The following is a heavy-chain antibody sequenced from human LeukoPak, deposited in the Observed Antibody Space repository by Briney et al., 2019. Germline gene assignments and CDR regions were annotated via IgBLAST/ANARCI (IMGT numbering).Heavy chain of an antibody. CDR2: IYYSGST. D-gene: IGHD3-22*01. J-gene: IGHJ4*02. CDR3: ANLSYYYDSSGYGQS. Sequence: SETLSLTCTVSGGPISSSSYYWGWIRQPPGKGLEWIGSIYYSGSTYYNPSLKSRVTISVDTSKNQFSLKLSSVTAADTAVYYCANLSYYYDSSGYGQSWGQGTLVTVSS. CDR1: GGPISSSSYY. V-gene: IGHV4-39*01.